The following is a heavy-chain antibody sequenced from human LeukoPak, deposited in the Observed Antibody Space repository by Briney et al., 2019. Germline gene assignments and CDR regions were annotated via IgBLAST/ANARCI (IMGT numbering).Heavy chain of an antibody. V-gene: IGHV4-34*01. Sequence: PSETLSLTCAVYGGSFSGYYWSWIRQPPGKGLEWIGEINHSGSTNYNPSLKSRVTISVDTSKNQFSLKLSSVTAADTAVYYCAGGAENIVVVPAADPYGMDVWGQGTTVTVSS. D-gene: IGHD2-2*01. CDR3: AGGAENIVVVPAADPYGMDV. CDR1: GGSFSGYY. J-gene: IGHJ6*02. CDR2: INHSGST.